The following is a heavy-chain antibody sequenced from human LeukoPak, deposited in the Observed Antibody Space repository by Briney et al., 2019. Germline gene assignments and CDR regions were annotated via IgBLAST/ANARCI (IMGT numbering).Heavy chain of an antibody. Sequence: ASVKVSCKASGYTFTSYDINWVRQATGQGLEWMGWMNPNSGNTGYAQKFQGRVTISRNTSISTAYMELSSLRSEDTAVYYCARGLGSSSGYSLGYWGQGTLVTVSS. J-gene: IGHJ4*02. CDR1: GYTFTSYD. CDR2: MNPNSGNT. V-gene: IGHV1-8*03. CDR3: ARGLGSSSGYSLGY. D-gene: IGHD3-22*01.